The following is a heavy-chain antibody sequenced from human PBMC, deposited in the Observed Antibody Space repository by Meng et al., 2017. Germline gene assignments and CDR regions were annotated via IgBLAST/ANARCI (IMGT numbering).Heavy chain of an antibody. J-gene: IGHJ4*02. CDR2: ISAYNGHT. CDR3: AREGYPVFYFDF. CDR1: GYSFNGYG. Sequence: ASVKVSCKASGYSFNGYGISWVRQAPGQGLEWMGWISAYNGHTDYAQNLQGRVTMTTDTSTSTAYMELMSLRSDDTAMYYCAREGYPVFYFDFWGQGTLVTVSS. V-gene: IGHV1-18*01. D-gene: IGHD2-15*01.